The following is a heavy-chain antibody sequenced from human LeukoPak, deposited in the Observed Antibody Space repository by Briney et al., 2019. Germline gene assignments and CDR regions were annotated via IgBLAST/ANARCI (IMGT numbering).Heavy chain of an antibody. D-gene: IGHD6-13*01. V-gene: IGHV3-30*02. Sequence: GGSLRLSCAASGFTFSSYGMHWVRQAPGKGLEWVAFIRYDGSNKYYADSVKGRFTISRDNSKNTLYLQMNSLRAEDMAVYYCAKVPVLIAAADYWGQGTLVTVSS. CDR1: GFTFSSYG. CDR2: IRYDGSNK. CDR3: AKVPVLIAAADY. J-gene: IGHJ4*02.